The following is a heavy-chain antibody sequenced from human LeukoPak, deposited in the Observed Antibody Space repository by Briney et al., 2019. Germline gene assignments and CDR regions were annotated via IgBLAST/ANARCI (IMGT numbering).Heavy chain of an antibody. V-gene: IGHV1-2*02. CDR1: GYSFRDYW. J-gene: IGHJ4*02. D-gene: IGHD2-8*01. CDR2: IDPKTGNQ. CDR3: ARGGFHHGFDF. Sequence: GASVKVSCKASGYSFRDYWMHWVRQAPGQGLEWMGWIDPKTGNQNYAQKFQGRVTMTSDMSITTFYMELSRLTSDDTAVYYCARGGFHHGFDFWGQGTVVTVSS.